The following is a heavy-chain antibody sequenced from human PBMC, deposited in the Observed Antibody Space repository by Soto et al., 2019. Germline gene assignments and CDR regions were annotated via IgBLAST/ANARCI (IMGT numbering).Heavy chain of an antibody. CDR1: GDSISSSRYH. CDR3: ARHHTNLYYYYYMDV. V-gene: IGHV4-39*01. J-gene: IGHJ6*03. Sequence: QLQLHESGPGLVQPSETLSLTCTVSGDSISSSRYHWGWIRQPPGKGLEWIGTIYYSGNTYYNPSLKSRVTISVDTSKNQFALKVTSVIAADTAVYYCARHHTNLYYYYYMDVWGKGTTVTVSS. CDR2: IYYSGNT.